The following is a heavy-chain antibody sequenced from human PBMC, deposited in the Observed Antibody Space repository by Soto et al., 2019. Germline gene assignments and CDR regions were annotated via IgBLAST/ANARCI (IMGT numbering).Heavy chain of an antibody. J-gene: IGHJ4*02. Sequence: EVQLVESGGGLVQPGGSLRLSCAVSGFSFGNYWMSWVRQAPGKGLEWLASIKEDGSERYYLYSVKGRFTISRDNAKDSLSMQMNSLRGEDTAFYYCARDVGPVTIFGEALSGYFDFWGQGTLVTVSS. CDR3: ARDVGPVTIFGEALSGYFDF. D-gene: IGHD3-3*01. CDR1: GFSFGNYW. CDR2: IKEDGSER. V-gene: IGHV3-7*03.